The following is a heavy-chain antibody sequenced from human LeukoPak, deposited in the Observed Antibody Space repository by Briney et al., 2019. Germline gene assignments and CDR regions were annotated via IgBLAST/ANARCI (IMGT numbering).Heavy chain of an antibody. J-gene: IGHJ4*02. CDR2: ISSNGGST. CDR3: ARAFMGYYFDY. Sequence: PGGSLRLSCAASGFTFSSYAMHWVRQAPGKGLEYVSAISSNGGSTYYANSVKGRLTISRDNSKNTLYLQMGSLRAEDMAVYYCARAFMGYYFDYWGQGTLVTVSS. V-gene: IGHV3-64*01. CDR1: GFTFSSYA.